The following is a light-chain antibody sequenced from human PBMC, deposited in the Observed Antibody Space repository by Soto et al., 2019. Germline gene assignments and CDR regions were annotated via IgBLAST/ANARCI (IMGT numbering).Light chain of an antibody. CDR3: QRYNTCPLS. Sequence: DIPMTQSPSTLSASVGDRVTITCRASQSISTWLAWYQQKPGKAPKLLIYKASSLEGGVPSRFGGSGSGTLFNITISSLHPDDFATYYCQRYNTCPLSFGGGTKVDIK. CDR1: QSISTW. CDR2: KAS. J-gene: IGKJ4*01. V-gene: IGKV1-5*03.